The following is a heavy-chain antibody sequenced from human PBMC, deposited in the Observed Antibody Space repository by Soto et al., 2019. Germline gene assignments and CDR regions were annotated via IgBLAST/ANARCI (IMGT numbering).Heavy chain of an antibody. J-gene: IGHJ6*02. CDR1: GGSISSYY. CDR2: IHYSGST. Sequence: QVQLQESGPGLVKPSETLSLTCTVSGGSISSYYWSWIRQPPGKGLEGIGYIHYSGSTKYNPSTKRRVTISVPTSKHPFSLKPSSVTAADTPVYYCARNKGHIGVDGIDYSYGLDVWGQGATVTVSS. CDR3: ARNKGHIGVDGIDYSYGLDV. V-gene: IGHV4-59*01. D-gene: IGHD3-3*01.